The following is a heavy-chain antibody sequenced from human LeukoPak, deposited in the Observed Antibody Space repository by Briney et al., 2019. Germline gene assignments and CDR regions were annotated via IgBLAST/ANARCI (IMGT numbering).Heavy chain of an antibody. D-gene: IGHD5-18*01. J-gene: IGHJ3*02. CDR3: ARVDTAMVGAFDI. CDR1: GFTFSSYS. V-gene: IGHV3-21*01. CDR2: ISSSSSYI. Sequence: GGSLRLSCAASGFTFSSYSMNWVRQAPGKGLEWVSSISSSSSYIYYADSVKGRFTISRDNAKNSLYLQMNSLRAEDTAVYYCARVDTAMVGAFDIWGQGTMVTVSS.